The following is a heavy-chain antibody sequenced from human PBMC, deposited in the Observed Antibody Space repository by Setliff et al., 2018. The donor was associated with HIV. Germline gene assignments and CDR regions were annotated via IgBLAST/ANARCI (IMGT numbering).Heavy chain of an antibody. CDR3: AMGSSGYPFDY. V-gene: IGHV4-39*01. Sequence: TSETLSLTCSVSGGSISSSSYYWGWIRQPPGKGLDWIGSMSYTGTTYDNPSLKSRVTISVDTSKNQFSLKLTSVTAADAAVYFCAMGSSGYPFDYWGQGSLVTVSS. CDR1: GGSISSSSYY. J-gene: IGHJ4*02. CDR2: MSYTGTT. D-gene: IGHD3-22*01.